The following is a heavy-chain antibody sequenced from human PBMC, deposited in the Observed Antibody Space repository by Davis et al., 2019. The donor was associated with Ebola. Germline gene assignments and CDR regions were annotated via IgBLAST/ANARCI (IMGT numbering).Heavy chain of an antibody. CDR2: ISSDSDYI. CDR1: GFTFSTYS. Sequence: PGGSLRLSCAASGFTFSTYSMSWVRQAPGKGLEWVSSISSDSDYIYYADSVKGRFTISRDNAKNSLYLQMNSLRAEDTAVYYCARDGEANRWFGELLSVPGWFDPWGQGTLVTVSS. J-gene: IGHJ5*02. D-gene: IGHD3-10*01. V-gene: IGHV3-21*01. CDR3: ARDGEANRWFGELLSVPGWFDP.